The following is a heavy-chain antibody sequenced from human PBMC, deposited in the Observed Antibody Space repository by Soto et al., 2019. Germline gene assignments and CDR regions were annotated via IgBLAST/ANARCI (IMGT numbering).Heavy chain of an antibody. CDR1: GYTFTSYY. V-gene: IGHV1-46*01. CDR3: TIDRVCSYFFSTSCYALYRRKNWFDP. J-gene: IGHJ5*02. Sequence: GASVKVSCKASGYTFTSYYMHWVRQAPGQGLEWMGIINPSGSSTSYAQKIQGRVTMTRDTSTSTDNKELSSLRSEDTDENYCTIDRVCSYFFSTSCYALYRRKNWFDPWGQGTLVTVSS. D-gene: IGHD2-2*01. CDR2: INPSGSST.